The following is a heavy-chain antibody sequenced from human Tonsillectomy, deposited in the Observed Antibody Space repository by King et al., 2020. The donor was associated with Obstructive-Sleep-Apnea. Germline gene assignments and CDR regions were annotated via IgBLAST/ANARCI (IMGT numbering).Heavy chain of an antibody. CDR2: IRSKAYGGTT. Sequence: QLVQSGGGLVQPGRSLRLSCTASGFTFGDYAMSWFRQAPGKGLEWVGFIRSKAYGGTTEYAASVKGRFTISRDDSKSIAYLQMNNLKTEDTAVYYCTRDWGTYYDSSGSDAFDIWGQGTMVTVSS. V-gene: IGHV3-49*03. J-gene: IGHJ3*02. CDR1: GFTFGDYA. D-gene: IGHD3-22*01. CDR3: TRDWGTYYDSSGSDAFDI.